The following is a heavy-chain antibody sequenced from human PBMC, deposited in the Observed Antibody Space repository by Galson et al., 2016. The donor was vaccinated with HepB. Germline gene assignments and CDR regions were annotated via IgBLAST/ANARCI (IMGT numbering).Heavy chain of an antibody. CDR1: GLSFSGYA. CDR3: AKDRKYSGYDEAFDV. CDR2: ISGSGDSI. V-gene: IGHV3-23*01. D-gene: IGHD5-12*01. Sequence: SLRLSCAASGLSFSGYAMSWVRQAPGKGLEWVSSISGSGDSIYYADSVKGRFTISRDNSKSTLFVQLNSLRVEDTAIYYCAKDRKYSGYDEAFDVWGQGTMVTVSS. J-gene: IGHJ3*01.